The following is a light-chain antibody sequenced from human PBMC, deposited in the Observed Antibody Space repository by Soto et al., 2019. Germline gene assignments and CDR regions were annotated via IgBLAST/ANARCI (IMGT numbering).Light chain of an antibody. V-gene: IGKV4-1*01. CDR2: WAS. Sequence: DIVMTQSPDSLAVSLGERATINCKSSQSVLYNSNNKNYLAWYQQKPGQPPKLLIYWASTRESGVPDRFSGSGSGTDFTLTISSLQADDVAVYYCQQYYNTPSYTVGQGNKLEIK. CDR3: QQYYNTPSYT. CDR1: QSVLYNSNNKNY. J-gene: IGKJ2*01.